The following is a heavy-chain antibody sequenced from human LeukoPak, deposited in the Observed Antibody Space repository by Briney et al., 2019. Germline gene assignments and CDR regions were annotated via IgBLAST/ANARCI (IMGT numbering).Heavy chain of an antibody. Sequence: ASVTVSCKASGYTFTSYAMNWVRQAPGQGLEWMGWINTNTGNPTYAQGFTGRFVFPLDTSVSTAYLQISSLKAEDTAVYYCAGEDRSGSYYYDYWGQGTLVTVSS. CDR1: GYTFTSYA. CDR3: AGEDRSGSYYYDY. CDR2: INTNTGNP. V-gene: IGHV7-4-1*02. D-gene: IGHD3-10*01. J-gene: IGHJ4*02.